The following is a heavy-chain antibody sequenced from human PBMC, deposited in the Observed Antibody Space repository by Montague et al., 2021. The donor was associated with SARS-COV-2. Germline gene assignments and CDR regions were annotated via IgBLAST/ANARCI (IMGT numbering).Heavy chain of an antibody. Sequence: SLRLSCSASGFTFNNYWMHWVRQVPRKGLLWVSRINRDGSSTTYADSVKGRFTISRDNAKNTLYLQVNSLRDDETAVYYCAREAYNSGDFDFWGQGTLVTVSS. CDR2: INRDGSST. D-gene: IGHD6-19*01. CDR3: AREAYNSGDFDF. CDR1: GFTFNNYW. V-gene: IGHV3-74*01. J-gene: IGHJ4*02.